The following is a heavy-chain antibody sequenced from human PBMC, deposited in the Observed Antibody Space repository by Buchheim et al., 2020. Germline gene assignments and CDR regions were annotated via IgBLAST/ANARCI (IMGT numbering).Heavy chain of an antibody. CDR1: GGSVRSGTYY. Sequence: QVRLQESGPGLVKPSETLSLICNVAGGSVRSGTYYWSWIRQPPGGGLEWIGYISYTGTAIYSPSLKGRVSISADTSTNQLFLTVSSVLGADTATYYCVCLRQYYDGNGHQYYGYWGPGTL. CDR2: ISYTGTA. CDR3: VCLRQYYDGNGHQYYGY. J-gene: IGHJ4*02. D-gene: IGHD3-22*01. V-gene: IGHV4-61*01.